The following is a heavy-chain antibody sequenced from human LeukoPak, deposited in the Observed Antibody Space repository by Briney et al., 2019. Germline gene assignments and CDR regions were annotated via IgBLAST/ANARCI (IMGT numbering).Heavy chain of an antibody. CDR2: INPNSGGT. V-gene: IGHV1-2*06. CDR3: ARSPLWYYYMDV. Sequence: GASVKVSCKASGYTFTGYYMRWVRQAPGQGLEWMGRINPNSGGTNYAQKFQGRVTMTRDTSISTAYMELSRLRSDDTAVYYCARSPLWYYYMDVWGKGTTVTVSS. D-gene: IGHD2-21*01. CDR1: GYTFTGYY. J-gene: IGHJ6*03.